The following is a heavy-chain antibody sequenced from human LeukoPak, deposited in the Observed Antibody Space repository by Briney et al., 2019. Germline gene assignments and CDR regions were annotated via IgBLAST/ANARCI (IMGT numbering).Heavy chain of an antibody. V-gene: IGHV4-31*03. CDR2: IYYSGST. Sequence: SETLSLTCTVSRGSICSGGYYSGSIRQHPGKGLECIGYIYYSGSTSSNPSLKSRVTISVDASKNQFSLKLSSVTAAEPAVYYCAREGGDYVWGSYRHGAFDIWGQGTMVTVSS. J-gene: IGHJ3*02. CDR3: AREGGDYVWGSYRHGAFDI. CDR1: RGSICSGGYY. D-gene: IGHD3-16*02.